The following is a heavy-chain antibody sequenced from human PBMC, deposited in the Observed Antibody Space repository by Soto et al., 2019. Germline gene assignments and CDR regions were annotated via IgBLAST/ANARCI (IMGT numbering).Heavy chain of an antibody. CDR3: ARYRYQVISDGMDV. CDR2: INPETGGT. Sequence: QVQLVQSGADVKTPGASVRVSCKASGYTFTGYYVHWVREAPGQGLEWMGWINPETGGTSYAQKFQGRVTLSRDTSINTAYLELSRLRFDGAAVDFSARYRYQVISDGMDVWGQGTKVTDSS. V-gene: IGHV1-2*02. J-gene: IGHJ6*02. D-gene: IGHD2-2*01. CDR1: GYTFTGYY.